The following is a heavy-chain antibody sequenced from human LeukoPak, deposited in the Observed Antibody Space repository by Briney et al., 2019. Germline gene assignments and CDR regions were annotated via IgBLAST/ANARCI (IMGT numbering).Heavy chain of an antibody. J-gene: IGHJ5*02. Sequence: GGSLRLSCAASGFTFSSYDMHWVRQATGKGLEWVSAIGTAGDTYYPGSVKGRFTISRENAENSLYLQMNSLRAGDTAVYYCARDYGVLLWFGGGNWFDPWGQGTLVTVSS. CDR2: IGTAGDT. CDR3: ARDYGVLLWFGGGNWFDP. V-gene: IGHV3-13*04. CDR1: GFTFSSYD. D-gene: IGHD3-10*01.